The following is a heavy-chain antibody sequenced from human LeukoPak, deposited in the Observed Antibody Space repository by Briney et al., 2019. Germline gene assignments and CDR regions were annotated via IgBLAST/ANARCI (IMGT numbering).Heavy chain of an antibody. Sequence: ASVKVSCKASGYSFSSHDINWVRQATGQGLAWMGWMNQKSGNTDHAQKFQGRVTMSRNTSIRVAYLELSSLRSEDTAVYFCVRASLRRGLVGYYFDSWGQGTPVTVFS. CDR1: GYSFSSHD. V-gene: IGHV1-8*01. D-gene: IGHD3-16*02. J-gene: IGHJ4*02. CDR2: MNQKSGNT. CDR3: VRASLRRGLVGYYFDS.